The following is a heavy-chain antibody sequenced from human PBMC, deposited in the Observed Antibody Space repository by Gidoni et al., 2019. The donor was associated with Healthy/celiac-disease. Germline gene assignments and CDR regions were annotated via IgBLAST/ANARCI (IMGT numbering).Heavy chain of an antibody. CDR2: IKQDGSEK. Sequence: EVQLVESGGGLVQPGGSLRLSCAASGLTFSSYWMSWVRQAPGKGLEWVANIKQDGSEKYYVDSVKGRFTISRDNAKNSLYLQMNSLRAEDTAVYYCAREGYCSSTSCYGYYFDYWGQGTLVTVS. J-gene: IGHJ4*02. CDR3: AREGYCSSTSCYGYYFDY. V-gene: IGHV3-7*03. D-gene: IGHD2-2*01. CDR1: GLTFSSYW.